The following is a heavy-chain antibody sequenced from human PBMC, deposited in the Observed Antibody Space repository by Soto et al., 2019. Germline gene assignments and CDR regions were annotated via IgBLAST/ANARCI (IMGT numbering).Heavy chain of an antibody. Sequence: SETLSLTCAVYGGSFSGHYWTWIRQPPGKGLEWIGEINHSGSTNYNPPLKSRVTISVDTSKNQFSLKLSSVTAADTAVYYCARVVGYDFWSGALRRWFDPWGQGTLVTVSS. D-gene: IGHD3-3*01. V-gene: IGHV4-34*01. CDR1: GGSFSGHY. J-gene: IGHJ5*02. CDR3: ARVVGYDFWSGALRRWFDP. CDR2: INHSGST.